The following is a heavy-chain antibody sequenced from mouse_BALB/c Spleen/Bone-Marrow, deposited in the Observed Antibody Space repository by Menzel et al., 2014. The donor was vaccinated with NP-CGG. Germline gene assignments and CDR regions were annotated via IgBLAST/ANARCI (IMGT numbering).Heavy chain of an antibody. CDR1: GYAFSAYW. D-gene: IGHD1-1*01. CDR2: IYPGDGDT. Sequence: QVQLQQSGAELVRPGSSVKISCKASGYAFSAYWMIWVKQRPGQGLEWIGQIYPGDGDTNYNGKFKGKATLTADKSSSTAYMQLSSLPSEDSAVYFCARSGYGSNYDYWGQGTTLTVSS. V-gene: IGHV1-80*01. CDR3: ARSGYGSNYDY. J-gene: IGHJ2*01.